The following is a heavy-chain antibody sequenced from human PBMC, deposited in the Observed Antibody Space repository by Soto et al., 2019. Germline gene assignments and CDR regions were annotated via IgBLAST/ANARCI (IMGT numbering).Heavy chain of an antibody. CDR2: IIRIFHTP. V-gene: IGHV1-69*13. Sequence: SVKVSCKASGGTFSIYAFSWVRQSAGQGLEWMGGIIRIFHTPTYAQNFQGRVTITADESTSTAYMELISLRSDDTAVYYCVHRRDGYNSAFFDYWGQGTLVTVSS. CDR1: GGTFSIYA. J-gene: IGHJ4*02. CDR3: VHRRDGYNSAFFDY. D-gene: IGHD5-12*01.